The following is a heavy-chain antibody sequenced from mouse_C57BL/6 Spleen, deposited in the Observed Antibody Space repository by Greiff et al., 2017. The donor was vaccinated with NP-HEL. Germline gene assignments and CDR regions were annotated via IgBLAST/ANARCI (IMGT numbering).Heavy chain of an antibody. V-gene: IGHV1-69*01. D-gene: IGHD1-1*01. CDR2: IDPSDSYT. CDR3: ARIYYGSSYGYFDY. Sequence: QVQLKQPGAELVMPGASVKLSCKASGYTFTSYWMHWVKQRPGQGLEWIGEIDPSDSYTNYNQKFKGKSTLTVDKSSSTAYMQLSSLTSEDSAVYYCARIYYGSSYGYFDYWGQGTTLTVSS. CDR1: GYTFTSYW. J-gene: IGHJ2*01.